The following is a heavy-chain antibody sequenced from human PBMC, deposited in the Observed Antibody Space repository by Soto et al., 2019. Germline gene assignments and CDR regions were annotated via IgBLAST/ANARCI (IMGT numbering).Heavy chain of an antibody. CDR2: ISYDGSNK. Sequence: QVQLVESGGGVVQPGRSLRLSCAASGFTFSSYGMHWVRQAPGKGLEWVAVISYDGSNKYYADSVKGRFTISRDNSKNTLYLQMNSLRAEDTAVYYCAKVLEQWLEYPRFDYWGHGTLVKVSS. CDR1: GFTFSSYG. V-gene: IGHV3-30*18. J-gene: IGHJ4*01. D-gene: IGHD6-19*01. CDR3: AKVLEQWLEYPRFDY.